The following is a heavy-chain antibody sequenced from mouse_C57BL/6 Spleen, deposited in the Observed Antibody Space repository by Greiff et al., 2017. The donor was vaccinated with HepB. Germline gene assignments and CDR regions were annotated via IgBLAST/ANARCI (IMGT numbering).Heavy chain of an antibody. D-gene: IGHD1-1*01. Sequence: QVQLQQSGPELVKPGASVKISCKASGYAFSSSWMNWVKQRPGKGLEWIGRIYPGDGDTNYNGKFKGKATLTADKSSSTAYMQLSSLTSEDSAVYFCARGDTTGYWGQGTTLTVSS. CDR1: GYAFSSSW. CDR3: ARGDTTGY. J-gene: IGHJ2*01. CDR2: IYPGDGDT. V-gene: IGHV1-82*01.